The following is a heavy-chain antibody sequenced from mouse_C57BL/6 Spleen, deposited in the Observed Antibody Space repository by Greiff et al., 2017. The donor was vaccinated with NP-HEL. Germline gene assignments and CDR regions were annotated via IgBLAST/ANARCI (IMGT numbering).Heavy chain of an antibody. CDR1: GYTFTEYT. CDR2: FYPGSGSI. Sequence: LQESGAELVKPGASVKLSCKASGYTFTEYTIHWVKQRSGQGLEWIGWFYPGSGSIKYNEKFKDKATLTADKSSSTVYMELSRLTSEDSAVYFCARHGPHYYGSSPSYWYFDVWGTGTTVTVSS. CDR3: ARHGPHYYGSSPSYWYFDV. D-gene: IGHD1-1*01. V-gene: IGHV1-62-2*01. J-gene: IGHJ1*03.